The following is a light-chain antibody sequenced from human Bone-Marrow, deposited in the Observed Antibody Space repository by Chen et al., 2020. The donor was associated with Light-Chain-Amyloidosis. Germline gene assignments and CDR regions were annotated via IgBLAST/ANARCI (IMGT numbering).Light chain of an antibody. Sequence: QSALTQPHSVSGSPGQSVTISCTGTSSDIGGYDYVSWYQQYPGTAPKLIIYAVNKRPSGVPDRFSASKSANTASLTISGLQADDEAEYHCCAYAGTYTWLFGGGTRLTVL. CDR1: SSDIGGYDY. V-gene: IGLV2-11*01. J-gene: IGLJ3*02. CDR3: CAYAGTYTWL. CDR2: AVN.